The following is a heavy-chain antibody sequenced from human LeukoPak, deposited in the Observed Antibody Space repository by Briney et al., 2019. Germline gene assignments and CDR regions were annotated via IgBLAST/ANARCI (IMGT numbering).Heavy chain of an antibody. CDR3: SEGYFEPFDH. D-gene: IGHD2/OR15-2a*01. J-gene: IGHJ4*02. CDR2: LSYTGKT. V-gene: IGHV4-59*02. Sequence: SETLSLTCNVSGVSVSTSHWNWIRQRSGKGLEWIGCLSYTGKTDYNPSLKSRVSISLGSSNNHFSLKLTSVTAADTAVYYCSEGYFEPFDHWGQGILVTVSS. CDR1: GVSVSTSH.